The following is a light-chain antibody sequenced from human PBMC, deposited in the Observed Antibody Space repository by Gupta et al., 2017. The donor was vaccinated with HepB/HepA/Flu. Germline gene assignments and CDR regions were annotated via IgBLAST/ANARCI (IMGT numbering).Light chain of an antibody. CDR1: ISNIGSNT. V-gene: IGLV1-44*01. CDR2: SNN. J-gene: IGLJ2*01. CDR3: AAEDDSIHVV. Sequence: VLPQPPSASGPPWQRVTISCSGSISNIGSNTVNWYQQLPGTAPKLLLYSNNQRPSGVPDRFSGSKSGTAASLAISGRQAEEEADYYCAAEDDSIHVVFGGGTKLTVL.